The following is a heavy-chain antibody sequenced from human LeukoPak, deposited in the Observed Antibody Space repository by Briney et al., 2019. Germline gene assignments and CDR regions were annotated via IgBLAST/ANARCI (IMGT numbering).Heavy chain of an antibody. CDR2: IYHSGST. CDR3: ASHFRSWHFLDY. V-gene: IGHV4-38-2*01. CDR1: GYSISSGYY. Sequence: SETLSLTCAVSGYSISSGYYWGWIRQPPGKGLEWIGSIYHSGSTYYNPSLKSRVTISVDTSKNQFSLKLSSVTAADTAVYYCASHFRSWHFLDYWGQGTLVTVSS. J-gene: IGHJ4*02. D-gene: IGHD6-13*01.